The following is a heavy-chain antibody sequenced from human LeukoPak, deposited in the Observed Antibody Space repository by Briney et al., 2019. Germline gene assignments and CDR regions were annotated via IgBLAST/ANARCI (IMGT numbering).Heavy chain of an antibody. J-gene: IGHJ3*01. Sequence: GGSLRLSCVASGFTFSSYAMRWVRQAPGKGLEWVSAISGSGGSTNYADSVKERFTISRDNSKHPLYLQMNSLRAEDTAVFYCAKIYRAHGDYHSFDVWGQGTMVTVSS. V-gene: IGHV3-23*01. D-gene: IGHD4-17*01. CDR1: GFTFSSYA. CDR2: ISGSGGST. CDR3: AKIYRAHGDYHSFDV.